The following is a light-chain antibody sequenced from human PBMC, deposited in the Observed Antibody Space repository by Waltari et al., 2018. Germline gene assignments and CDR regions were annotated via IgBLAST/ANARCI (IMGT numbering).Light chain of an antibody. V-gene: IGLV1-44*01. CDR1: GSNVGPNT. CDR3: AAWDDSLNGLV. J-gene: IGLJ6*01. CDR2: GED. Sequence: QSLVTQPPSASGTPGQGVTISCTGSGSNVGPNTVRWYQQCPQRAPKPLIHGEDHRPSGVPGRFSGSKSGTSASLAISGLQSEDEADYYCAAWDDSLNGLVFGSGTKVTLL.